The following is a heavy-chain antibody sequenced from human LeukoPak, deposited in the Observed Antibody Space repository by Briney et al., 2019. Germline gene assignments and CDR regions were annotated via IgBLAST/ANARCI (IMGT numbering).Heavy chain of an antibody. CDR2: IYYSGST. CDR3: AVEMATIGGFDY. Sequence: SETLSLTCTVSGGSISNHHWSWIRQPPGKGLEWIGYIYYSGSTNYNPSLKSRVTISVDTSKNQFSLKLSSVTAADTAVYYCAVEMATIGGFDYWGQGTLVTVSS. V-gene: IGHV4-59*11. J-gene: IGHJ4*02. CDR1: GGSISNHH. D-gene: IGHD5-24*01.